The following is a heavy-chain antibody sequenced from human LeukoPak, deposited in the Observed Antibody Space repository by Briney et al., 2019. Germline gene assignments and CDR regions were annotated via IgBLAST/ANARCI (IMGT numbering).Heavy chain of an antibody. CDR1: GFTFDDYA. CDR2: ISWNSGSI. D-gene: IGHD5-24*01. CDR3: AKDGGMATASPFDY. Sequence: GGSLRLSCAASGFTFDDYAMHWVRQAPGKGLEWVSGISWNSGSIGYADSVKGRFTISRDKAKNSLYLQMNSLRAEDTALYYCAKDGGMATASPFDYWGQGTLVTVSS. V-gene: IGHV3-9*01. J-gene: IGHJ4*02.